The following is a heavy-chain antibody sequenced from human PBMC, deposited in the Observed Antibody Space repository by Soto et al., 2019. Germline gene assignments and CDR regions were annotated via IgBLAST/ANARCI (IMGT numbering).Heavy chain of an antibody. J-gene: IGHJ4*02. CDR3: ARGRYGDY. CDR1: GYTFTSYG. V-gene: IGHV1-18*01. D-gene: IGHD1-1*01. Sequence: QVHLVQSGAEVKKPGASVKVSGKASGYTFTSYGITWVRQAPGQGLEWVGGISAQNGNTDYAQKLQGRVIVTRDTSTSTAYMELRSLRSVDTAVYYCARGRYGDYWGQGALVTVSS. CDR2: ISAQNGNT.